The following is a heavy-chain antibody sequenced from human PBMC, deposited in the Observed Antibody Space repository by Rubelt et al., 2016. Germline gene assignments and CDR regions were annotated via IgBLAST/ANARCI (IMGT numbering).Heavy chain of an antibody. J-gene: IGHJ4*02. CDR2: IDPNSGGT. Sequence: QLVQSAAEVKEPGASVKVSCKASGYTFTGYYIHWMRQAPGQGLEWMGRIDPNSGGTNYAQTFQGRVTMTRDTSISTAYMERGRLTSDETAVYYCARGVGGEKLFDSWGQGTLVAVSS. V-gene: IGHV1-2*06. CDR3: ARGVGGEKLFDS. D-gene: IGHD3-16*01. CDR1: GYTFTGYY.